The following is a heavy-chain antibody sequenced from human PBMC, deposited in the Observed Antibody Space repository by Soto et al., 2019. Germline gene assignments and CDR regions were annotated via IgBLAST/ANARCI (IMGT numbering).Heavy chain of an antibody. D-gene: IGHD3-10*01. Sequence: PGGSLRLSXAASGFTFSSYVMHWVRQAPGKGLEWVALISSDGTNIYYADSVKGRFTISRDNSKNTLSLQVNSLRVEDMAVYYCARDGFERSYYYGPHHFDYWGQGTLVTVSS. CDR3: ARDGFERSYYYGPHHFDY. V-gene: IGHV3-30-3*01. CDR2: ISSDGTNI. J-gene: IGHJ4*02. CDR1: GFTFSSYV.